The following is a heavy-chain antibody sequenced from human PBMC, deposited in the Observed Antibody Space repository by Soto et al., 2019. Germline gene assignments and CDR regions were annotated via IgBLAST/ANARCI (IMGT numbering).Heavy chain of an antibody. D-gene: IGHD1-26*01. CDR2: IYHSGST. CDR3: ARDVSAVVGDNWFDP. J-gene: IGHJ5*02. CDR1: GGSISSGGYS. V-gene: IGHV4-30-2*01. Sequence: SETLSLTCAVSGGSISSGGYSWSWIRQPPGKGLEWIGYIYHSGSTHYNPSLKSRVTISVDRSKNQFSLKLSSVTAADTAVYYCARDVSAVVGDNWFDPWGQGTLVTVSS.